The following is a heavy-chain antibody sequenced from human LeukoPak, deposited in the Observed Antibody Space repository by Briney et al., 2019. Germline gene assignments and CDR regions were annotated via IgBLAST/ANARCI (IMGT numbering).Heavy chain of an antibody. Sequence: GGSLSLSCAASGFTFSSYWMSWVRQAPGKWMEWVANIKQDGSEKYYVDSVKGRFTISRDNAKNSLYLQMNSLRAEDTAVYYCARDNLGPAAIGFDYWGQGTLVTVSS. V-gene: IGHV3-7*01. CDR2: IKQDGSEK. CDR3: ARDNLGPAAIGFDY. CDR1: GFTFSSYW. D-gene: IGHD2-2*01. J-gene: IGHJ4*02.